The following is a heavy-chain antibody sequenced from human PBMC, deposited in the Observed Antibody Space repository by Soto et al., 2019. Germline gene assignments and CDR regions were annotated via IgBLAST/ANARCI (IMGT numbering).Heavy chain of an antibody. CDR2: ISSSSSTI. CDR1: GFTFSSHS. V-gene: IGHV3-48*01. J-gene: IGHJ4*02. CDR3: ARDYYDSSGYLSPLRY. D-gene: IGHD3-22*01. Sequence: GGSLRLSCAASGFTFSSHSMNWVRQAPGKGLEWVSYISSSSSTIYYADSVKGRFTISRDNAKNSLYLQMNSLRAEDTAVYYCARDYYDSSGYLSPLRYWGQGTLVTVSS.